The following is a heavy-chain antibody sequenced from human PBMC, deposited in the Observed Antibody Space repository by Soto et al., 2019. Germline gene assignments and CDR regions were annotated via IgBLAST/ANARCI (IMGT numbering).Heavy chain of an antibody. J-gene: IGHJ3*01. D-gene: IGHD6-13*01. V-gene: IGHV3-72*01. Sequence: PGGSLRLSCAASGFTFSDHYMDWVRQAPGKGLEWVGRIRNKANSYTTEYVASVKGRFTISRDDSKRSVDLQMNCLKTEDTAVYYCARNAIVAGAFDVWGQGTVVTVSS. CDR2: IRNKANSYTT. CDR3: ARNAIVAGAFDV. CDR1: GFTFSDHY.